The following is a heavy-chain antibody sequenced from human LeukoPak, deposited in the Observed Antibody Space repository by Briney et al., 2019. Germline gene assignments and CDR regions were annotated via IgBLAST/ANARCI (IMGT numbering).Heavy chain of an antibody. D-gene: IGHD3-16*01. Sequence: GESLKISCKGSGYSFTSYWIGWVRQMPGEGLEWMGIIYPGDSDTRYSPSFQGQVTISADKSISTAYLQWSSLKASDTAMYYCARQRGSAFRGFYGMDVWGQGTTVTVSS. J-gene: IGHJ6*02. CDR1: GYSFTSYW. CDR3: ARQRGSAFRGFYGMDV. CDR2: IYPGDSDT. V-gene: IGHV5-51*01.